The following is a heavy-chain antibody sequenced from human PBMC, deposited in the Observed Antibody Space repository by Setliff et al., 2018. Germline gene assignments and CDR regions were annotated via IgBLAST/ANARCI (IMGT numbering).Heavy chain of an antibody. D-gene: IGHD1-26*01. V-gene: IGHV1-2*04. J-gene: IGHJ6*02. CDR1: GYTFTGYY. CDR2: INPNSGGT. Sequence: GASVKVSCKASGYTFTGYYMHWVRQAPGQGLEWMGWINPNSGGTNYAQKFQGWVTMTRDTSISTAYMELSRLRSDDTAVYYCARDLLYSGSYFGYYYGMDVWGQGTTVTAP. CDR3: ARDLLYSGSYFGYYYGMDV.